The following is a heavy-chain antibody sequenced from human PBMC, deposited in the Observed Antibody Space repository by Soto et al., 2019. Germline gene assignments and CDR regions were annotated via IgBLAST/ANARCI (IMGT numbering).Heavy chain of an antibody. J-gene: IGHJ6*02. V-gene: IGHV4-30-4*01. CDR3: ARVGVIMLGNRYQP. D-gene: IGHD3-3*01. CDR2: IHHNGSP. CDR1: GGSISIGDYY. Sequence: LSLTCTVSGGSISIGDYYWTWIRQPPGKGLEWIGYIHHNGSPYYNPSLESRVTISVDTSKNQFSLKVTSVTAADTAVYYCARVGVIMLGNRYQPWGQGTTVTVSS.